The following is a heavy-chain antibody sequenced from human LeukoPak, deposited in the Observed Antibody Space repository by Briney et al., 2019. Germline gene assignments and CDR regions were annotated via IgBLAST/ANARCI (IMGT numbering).Heavy chain of an antibody. CDR1: GYTFNIDG. Sequence: GGSLRLSCVASGYTFNIDGMHWVRQVPGKGLEWVAVISYDGSNKYYADSVWGRFTVSRDNAKNTLYLQMNSLRAEDTAVYYCARDRAVADYWGQGTLVTVSS. V-gene: IGHV3-30*03. CDR3: ARDRAVADY. CDR2: ISYDGSNK. D-gene: IGHD6-19*01. J-gene: IGHJ4*02.